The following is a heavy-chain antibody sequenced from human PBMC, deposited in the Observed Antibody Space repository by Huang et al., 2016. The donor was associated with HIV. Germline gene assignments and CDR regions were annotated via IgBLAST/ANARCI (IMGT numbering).Heavy chain of an antibody. CDR2: IQYDGTKK. D-gene: IGHD2-15*01. Sequence: QVQLVESGGGVVQPGGYLRLSCATSGFTFSSYGMHWVRQAPGLGLDWVAFIQYDGTKKYYADSVKGRFNISRDNSKNMLHLQMNNLRVEDTAAYFCAKVTLGFDYWGQGTWVTVSS. CDR3: AKVTLGFDY. J-gene: IGHJ4*02. CDR1: GFTFSSYG. V-gene: IGHV3-30*02.